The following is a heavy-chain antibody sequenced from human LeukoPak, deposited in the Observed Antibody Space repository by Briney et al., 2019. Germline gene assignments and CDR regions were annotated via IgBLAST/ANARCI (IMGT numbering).Heavy chain of an antibody. CDR2: VNPNSGGT. D-gene: IGHD4/OR15-4a*01. Sequence: ASVKVSCKASGYTFTGYYMHWVRQAPGQGLEWMGWVNPNSGGTNYAQKFQGRVTMTRDTSISTAYMELSRLRSEDTAVYYCARARVLRGYFDYWGQGMLVTVSS. J-gene: IGHJ4*02. V-gene: IGHV1-2*02. CDR3: ARARVLRGYFDY. CDR1: GYTFTGYY.